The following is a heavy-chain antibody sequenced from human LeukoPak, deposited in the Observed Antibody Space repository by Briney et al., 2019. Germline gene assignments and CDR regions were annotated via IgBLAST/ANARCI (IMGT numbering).Heavy chain of an antibody. D-gene: IGHD6-6*01. Sequence: PGGSLRLSCEGTGFSFGIYWMSWVRQAPGKGLEWVAHINEDGSEKYYVDSVKGRFTISRDNGKNALYLQMKSLRAEDTAVYYCARAPSSSSPYYYYMDVWGKGTTVTVSS. V-gene: IGHV3-7*01. J-gene: IGHJ6*03. CDR3: ARAPSSSSPYYYYMDV. CDR1: GFSFGIYW. CDR2: INEDGSEK.